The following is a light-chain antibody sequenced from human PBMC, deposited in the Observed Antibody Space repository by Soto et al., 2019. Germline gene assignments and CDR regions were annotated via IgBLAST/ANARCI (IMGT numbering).Light chain of an antibody. CDR1: SSDVGGYNY. CDR2: EVS. CDR3: TSYTSSSTLL. Sequence: QSALTQPASVSGSPGQSITISCTGTSSDVGGYNYVSWYEQHPGKAPKLIIYEVSYRPSGISYRVSGSKSGNTASLTISGLRAEDEVDYYCTSYTSSSTLLFGGGTKLTVL. J-gene: IGLJ3*02. V-gene: IGLV2-14*01.